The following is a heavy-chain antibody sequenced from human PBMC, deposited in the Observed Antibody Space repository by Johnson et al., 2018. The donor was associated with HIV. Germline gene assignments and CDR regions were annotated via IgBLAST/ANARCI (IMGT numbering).Heavy chain of an antibody. V-gene: IGHV3-20*04. J-gene: IGHJ3*02. Sequence: EVQLVESGGGLIQPGGSLRLSCAASVFTVSSNYMSWVRQAPGKGLEWVSGINWNGGSTGYADSVRGRFTSSRDNANNSLYLPMKSLRAEDTAVYYCAKDRGSYYLYAFDIWGQGTMVTVSS. CDR3: AKDRGSYYLYAFDI. CDR2: INWNGGST. D-gene: IGHD1-26*01. CDR1: VFTVSSNY.